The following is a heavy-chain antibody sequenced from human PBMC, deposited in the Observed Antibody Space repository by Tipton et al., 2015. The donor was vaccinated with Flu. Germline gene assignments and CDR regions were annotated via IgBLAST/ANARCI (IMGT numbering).Heavy chain of an antibody. CDR1: GGSISSYY. CDR3: ARDRPNYYYYGMDV. Sequence: LRLSCTVPGGSISSYYWRWVRQPPGKGLEWIGYIYYSGSTNYNPSLKSRVTISVDTSKNQFSLKLSSVTAADTAVYYCARDRPNYYYYGMDVWGQGTTVTVSS. J-gene: IGHJ6*02. CDR2: IYYSGST. V-gene: IGHV4-59*01.